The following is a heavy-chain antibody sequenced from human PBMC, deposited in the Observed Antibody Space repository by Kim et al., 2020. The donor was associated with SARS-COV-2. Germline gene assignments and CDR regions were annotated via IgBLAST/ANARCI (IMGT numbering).Heavy chain of an antibody. Sequence: GESLKISCKGSGYSFTSYWISWVRQMPGKGLEWMGRIDPSDSYTNYRPSFQGHVTISADKSISTAYLQWSSLKASDTAMYYCARGPVEKYYYGSGSYYHDYWGQGTLVTVSS. CDR1: GYSFTSYW. CDR2: IDPSDSYT. CDR3: ARGPVEKYYYGSGSYYHDY. J-gene: IGHJ4*02. D-gene: IGHD3-10*01. V-gene: IGHV5-10-1*01.